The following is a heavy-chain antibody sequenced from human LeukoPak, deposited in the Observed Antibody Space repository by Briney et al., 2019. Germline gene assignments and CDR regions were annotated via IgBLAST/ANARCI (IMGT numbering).Heavy chain of an antibody. J-gene: IGHJ4*02. CDR3: ARLVKGSDYFDY. V-gene: IGHV3-7*01. CDR1: GFTFSTYW. CDR2: IKTDGSET. Sequence: GGSLRLSCAASGFTFSTYWMSWVRQAPGKGLEWVANIKTDGSETHYVDSVKGRFTISRDNAKNSLYLQINSPRAEDTAVYYCARLVKGSDYFDYWGQGTLVTVSS. D-gene: IGHD3-9*01.